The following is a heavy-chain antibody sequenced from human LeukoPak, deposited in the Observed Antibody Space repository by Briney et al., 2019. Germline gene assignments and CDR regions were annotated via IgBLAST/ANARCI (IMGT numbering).Heavy chain of an antibody. V-gene: IGHV4-4*07. CDR3: ARDLSGSLYFDY. D-gene: IGHD3-10*01. Sequence: PSETLSLTCTVSGASISPYYWNWTRQPAGKGLEWIGRLYPSGSSDYNPSLKSRVTMSVDTSRNQFSLRVTSVTAADTAIYCARDLSGSLYFDYWGQGILVTVSA. CDR1: GASISPYY. J-gene: IGHJ4*02. CDR2: LYPSGSS.